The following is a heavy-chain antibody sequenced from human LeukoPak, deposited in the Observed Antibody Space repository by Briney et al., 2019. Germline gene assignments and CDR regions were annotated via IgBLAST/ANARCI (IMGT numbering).Heavy chain of an antibody. Sequence: GSVKVSCKASGYTFSSYDITWVRQAPGQGLEWMGWISANNHNINYAQKLQDRVTITTDTSTSTAYMELRSLRSDDTAVYYCARGSGGYFDNWGQGTLVIVSS. CDR3: ARGSGGYFDN. CDR1: GYTFSSYD. CDR2: ISANNHNI. D-gene: IGHD3-10*01. J-gene: IGHJ4*02. V-gene: IGHV1-18*01.